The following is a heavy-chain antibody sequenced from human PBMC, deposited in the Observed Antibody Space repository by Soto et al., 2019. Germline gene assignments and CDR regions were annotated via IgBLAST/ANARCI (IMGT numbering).Heavy chain of an antibody. CDR2: ISSSSSYI. Sequence: GGSLRLSCAASGFTFSSYSMNWVRQAPGKGLEWVSSISSSSSYIYYADSVKGRFTISRDNAKNSLYLQMNSLRAEDTAVYYCARAPEPLGCCSGGSCYSRHYYGMDVWGQGTTVTVSS. CDR1: GFTFSSYS. V-gene: IGHV3-21*01. CDR3: ARAPEPLGCCSGGSCYSRHYYGMDV. J-gene: IGHJ6*02. D-gene: IGHD2-15*01.